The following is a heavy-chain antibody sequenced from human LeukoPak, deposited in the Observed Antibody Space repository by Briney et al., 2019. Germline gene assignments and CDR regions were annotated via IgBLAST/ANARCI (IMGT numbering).Heavy chain of an antibody. Sequence: ASVKVSCKASGYTFTSYGISWVRHAPGQGLEWMGWISAYNGNTNYAQKLQGIVTMTTDASASTAYMELRSLRCDDTAVYYCARDLGGSYLISMHYWGQGTLVTVSS. CDR2: ISAYNGNT. J-gene: IGHJ4*02. D-gene: IGHD1-26*01. V-gene: IGHV1-18*01. CDR3: ARDLGGSYLISMHY. CDR1: GYTFTSYG.